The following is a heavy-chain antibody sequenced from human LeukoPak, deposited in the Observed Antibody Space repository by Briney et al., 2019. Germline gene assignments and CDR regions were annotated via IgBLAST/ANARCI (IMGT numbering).Heavy chain of an antibody. Sequence: PGGSLRLSCAASGFTFSSYWMHWVRQAPGKGLVWVSRINSDGSSTNYANSVKGRFTISRDNAENTLYLQMNSLRAEDTAVYYCARGVSSGLYYFDYWGQGTLVTVSS. J-gene: IGHJ4*02. D-gene: IGHD6-19*01. CDR1: GFTFSSYW. CDR3: ARGVSSGLYYFDY. CDR2: INSDGSST. V-gene: IGHV3-74*01.